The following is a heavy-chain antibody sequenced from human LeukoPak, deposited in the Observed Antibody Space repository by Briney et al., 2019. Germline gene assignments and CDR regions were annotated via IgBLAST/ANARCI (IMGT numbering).Heavy chain of an antibody. CDR2: ISVDGGDI. CDR1: RFAFHNYA. J-gene: IGHJ3*01. V-gene: IGHV3-23*01. CDR3: GKDPNGNFIGAFDF. D-gene: IGHD4-23*01. Sequence: GGSLRLSCAASRFAFHNYAMTWIRQAPERGLEWVSSISVDGGDIKYTDSAKGRFTISRDNSKGTLYLQMDSLRVEDTAVYYCGKDPNGNFIGAFDFWGQGTMVTVS.